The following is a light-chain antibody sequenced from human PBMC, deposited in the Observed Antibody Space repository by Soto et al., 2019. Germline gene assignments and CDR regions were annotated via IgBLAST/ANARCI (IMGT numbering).Light chain of an antibody. J-gene: IGLJ3*02. V-gene: IGLV2-23*01. CDR3: CSSAGSSASVV. CDR1: SSDVGSYNL. Sequence: QSALTQPASVSGSPGQSITISCTGASSDVGSYNLVSWYQQHPGKTPKLIIYEGNKRPSGISYRFSGSKSGNTASLTISGLQADDEADYYCCSSAGSSASVVFGGGTKLTV. CDR2: EGN.